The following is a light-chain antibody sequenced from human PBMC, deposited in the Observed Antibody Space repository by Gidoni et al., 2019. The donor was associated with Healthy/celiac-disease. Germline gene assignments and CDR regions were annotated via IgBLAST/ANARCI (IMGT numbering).Light chain of an antibody. CDR3: QQYNNWPLWT. V-gene: IGKV3-15*01. CDR2: GAS. Sequence: EIVMTQSPATLSVSPGERATLSCRASQSVSSNLAWYQQKPGQAPRLLIYGASTRATGIPARFSGSGSGTEFTLTISSLQSEGFAVYYCQQYNNWPLWTFXQXTKVEIK. J-gene: IGKJ1*01. CDR1: QSVSSN.